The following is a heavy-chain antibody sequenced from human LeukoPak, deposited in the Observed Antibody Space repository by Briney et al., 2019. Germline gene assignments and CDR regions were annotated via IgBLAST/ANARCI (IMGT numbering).Heavy chain of an antibody. Sequence: PSETLSLTCTVSGGSISSYYWSWIRQPPGKGLEWIGYIYYSGSTNYNPSLKSRVTISVDTSKSQFSLKLSSVTAADTAVYYCARLSGREYGDYEDYWGQGTLVTVSS. CDR1: GGSISSYY. V-gene: IGHV4-59*08. CDR3: ARLSGREYGDYEDY. J-gene: IGHJ4*02. D-gene: IGHD4-17*01. CDR2: IYYSGST.